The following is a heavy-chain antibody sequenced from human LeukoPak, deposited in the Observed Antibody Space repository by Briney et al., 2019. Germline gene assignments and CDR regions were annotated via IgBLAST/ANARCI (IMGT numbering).Heavy chain of an antibody. D-gene: IGHD3-16*01. CDR3: ARGGGITLDCLRYYYYYYGMDV. CDR1: GYTFTSYY. Sequence: ASVKVSCKASGYTFTSYYMHWVRQAPGQGLEWMGIINPSGGSTSYAQKFQGRVTMTRDTSTSTVYMELSSLRSQDTAVYYCARGGGITLDCLRYYYYYYGMDVWGQGTTVTVSS. J-gene: IGHJ6*02. CDR2: INPSGGST. V-gene: IGHV1-46*01.